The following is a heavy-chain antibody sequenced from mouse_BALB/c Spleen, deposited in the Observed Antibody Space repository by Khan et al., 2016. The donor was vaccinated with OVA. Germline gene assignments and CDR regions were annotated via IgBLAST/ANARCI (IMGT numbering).Heavy chain of an antibody. Sequence: QMQLEVSGPRLVAPSQSLSITCTVSGFSLNSYGVGWVRQPPGKGLEWLGVIWGDGSTNYHSALISRLSISKDNSKSQVFLKLNSLQTDDTATYYCALYYYGRAWFAYWGQGTLVTVSA. CDR3: ALYYYGRAWFAY. CDR1: GFSLNSYG. D-gene: IGHD1-1*01. J-gene: IGHJ3*01. CDR2: IWGDGST. V-gene: IGHV2-3*01.